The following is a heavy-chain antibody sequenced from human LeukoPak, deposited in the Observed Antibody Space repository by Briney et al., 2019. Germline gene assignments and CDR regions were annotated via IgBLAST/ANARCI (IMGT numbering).Heavy chain of an antibody. CDR1: GGSISSYY. D-gene: IGHD5-24*01. V-gene: IGHV4-59*08. J-gene: IGHJ4*02. CDR2: IYYSGST. CDR3: ARRSRDGYFLDS. Sequence: SETLSLTCTVSGGSISSYYWSWIRQPPGKGLEWIGDIYYSGSTSYNPSLKSRVAISVDTSKSQFSLNLSSVTAADTAVYYCARRSRDGYFLDSWGQGTLVTVSS.